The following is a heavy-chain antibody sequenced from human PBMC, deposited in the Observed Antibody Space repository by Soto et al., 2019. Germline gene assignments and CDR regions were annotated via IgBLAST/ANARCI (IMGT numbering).Heavy chain of an antibody. CDR3: AREGLTGTIGLYYYYGMDV. V-gene: IGHV5-51*01. D-gene: IGHD1-7*01. CDR1: GYSFTNYW. Sequence: GESLKISCKGSGYSFTNYWIVWVRQMPGKDLEWMGIIYPSDSDIRYSPSFQGQVTISVDKSISTAYLQWSSLKASDTAMHYCAREGLTGTIGLYYYYGMDVWGQGTTVTVSS. J-gene: IGHJ6*02. CDR2: IYPSDSDI.